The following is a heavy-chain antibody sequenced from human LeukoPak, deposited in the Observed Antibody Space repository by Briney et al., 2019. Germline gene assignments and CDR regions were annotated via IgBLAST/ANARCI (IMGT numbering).Heavy chain of an antibody. CDR1: GFPFIECS. D-gene: IGHD1-1*01. CDR3: ARDHNYAFDN. CDR2: IGIDSGNT. Sequence: GGSLRLSCTASGFPFIECSMNWVRQAPGKGLEWIPYIGIDSGNTKYADSVRGRFTISADKAKNSLYLQMNSLRVEDTAVYYCARDHNYAFDNWGQGTLVSVAS. J-gene: IGHJ4*02. V-gene: IGHV3-48*01.